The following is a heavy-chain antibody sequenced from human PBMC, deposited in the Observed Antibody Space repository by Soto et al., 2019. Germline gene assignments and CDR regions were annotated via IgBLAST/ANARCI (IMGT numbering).Heavy chain of an antibody. J-gene: IGHJ6*02. CDR1: GYTFSMSG. Sequence: QVQLVQSGAEVKKPGASVKVSCKSSGYTFSMSGISWVRQAPGQGLEWMGWISGYNGNTNYEQKFQDRVTMTTDTSTNTAYMELRRLRSDDTAVYCCASEGPRTYYFYGMDVWGQGTTVTVSS. V-gene: IGHV1-18*01. CDR2: ISGYNGNT. CDR3: ASEGPRTYYFYGMDV.